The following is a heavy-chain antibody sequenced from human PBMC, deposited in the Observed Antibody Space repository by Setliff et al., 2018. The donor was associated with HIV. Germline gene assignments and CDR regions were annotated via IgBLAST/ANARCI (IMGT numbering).Heavy chain of an antibody. J-gene: IGHJ4*02. CDR2: IYYSGSA. V-gene: IGHV4-39*01. Sequence: SETLSLTCTVSGGSISSSSYYWGWIRQPPGKGLEWIGNIYYSGSAYYNPSLKSRVTISIRTSKNQFSLKLSSVTAADTAVYYCARRDFYGSGSYYSPFDYWGQGTLVTVSS. CDR3: ARRDFYGSGSYYSPFDY. CDR1: GGSISSSSYY. D-gene: IGHD3-10*01.